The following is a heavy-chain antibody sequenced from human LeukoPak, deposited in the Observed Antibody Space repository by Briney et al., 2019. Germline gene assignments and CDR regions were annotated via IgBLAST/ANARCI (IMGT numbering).Heavy chain of an antibody. D-gene: IGHD4/OR15-4a*01. CDR1: GFTFSSYA. V-gene: IGHV3-30*04. CDR2: ISYDGSNK. Sequence: PGGSLRLSCAASGFTFSSYAMHWVRQAPGKGLEWVAVISYDGSNKYYADSVKGRFTISRENSKNTLYLQMNSLRAEDTAVYYCARDPNRNYFDYWGQGTLVTVSS. J-gene: IGHJ4*02. CDR3: ARDPNRNYFDY.